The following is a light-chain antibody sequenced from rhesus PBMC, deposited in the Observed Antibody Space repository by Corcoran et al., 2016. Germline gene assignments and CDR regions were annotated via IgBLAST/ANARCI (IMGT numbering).Light chain of an antibody. V-gene: IGKV2-104*02. CDR2: EVS. J-gene: IGKJ2*01. CDR1: QSLLDSEDGNTY. CDR3: MQGIEFPYS. Sequence: DIVMTQTPLSLPVIPGEPASISCRSSQSLLDSEDGNTYLDWDLQKPGLFAQLLIFEVSNRASGVPDRVRGSGSDTDFTLKISRVEAEDVGVYCCMQGIEFPYSFGQGTKVEIK.